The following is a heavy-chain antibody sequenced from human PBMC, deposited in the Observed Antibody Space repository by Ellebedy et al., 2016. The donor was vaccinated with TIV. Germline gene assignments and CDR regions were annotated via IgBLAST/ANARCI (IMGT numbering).Heavy chain of an antibody. CDR3: ARDRITIFGVVDDAFDI. J-gene: IGHJ3*02. CDR1: GFTFSNSA. Sequence: GGSLRLSCAASGFTFSNSAMGWVRQAPGKGLEWVSSISDGGGGTYFTDSVEGRFTISRDNAKNSLYLQMNSLRDEDTAVYYCARDRITIFGVVDDAFDIWGQGTKVTVSS. V-gene: IGHV3-23*01. CDR2: ISDGGGGT. D-gene: IGHD3-3*01.